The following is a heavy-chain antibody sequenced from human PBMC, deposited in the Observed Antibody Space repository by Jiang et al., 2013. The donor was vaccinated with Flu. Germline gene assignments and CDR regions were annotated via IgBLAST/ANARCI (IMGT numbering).Heavy chain of an antibody. CDR1: IYFSNFW. V-gene: IGHV3-7*03. J-gene: IGHJ4*02. D-gene: IGHD3-10*01. Sequence: QLVESGGGLVQPGGSPETLLCSLWIYFSNFWMNWVRQAPGKGLEWVASIREDGREKYSVDSLKGRFTISRDNANNSLYLQMNSLRAEDTAVYYCARAQSLWSWANMFYFDSWGQ. CDR2: IREDGREK. CDR3: ARAQSLWSWANMFYFDS.